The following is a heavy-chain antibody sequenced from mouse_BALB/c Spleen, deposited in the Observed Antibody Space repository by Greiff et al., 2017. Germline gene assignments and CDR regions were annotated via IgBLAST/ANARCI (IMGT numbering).Heavy chain of an antibody. CDR3: TRSEPYYAMDY. Sequence: LQQPGSELVRPGASVKLSCKASGYTFTSYWMHWVKQRHGQGLEWIGNIYPGSGSTNYDEKFKSKGTLTVDTSSSTAYMHLSSLTSEDSAVYYCTRSEPYYAMDYWGQGTSVTVSS. CDR2: IYPGSGST. J-gene: IGHJ4*01. V-gene: IGHV1S22*01. CDR1: GYTFTSYW.